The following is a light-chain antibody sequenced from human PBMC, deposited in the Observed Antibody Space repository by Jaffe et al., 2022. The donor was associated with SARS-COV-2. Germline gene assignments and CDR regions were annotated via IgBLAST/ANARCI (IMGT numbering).Light chain of an antibody. J-gene: IGKJ1*01. Sequence: DIQMTQSPSSVSASVGDRVTISCRASQDVGSWLAWYQHRPGIAPRLLIFAAATLQTGVPSRFSGSGSGTHFTLTISSLQPEDFATYYCQQTNSFPRTFGPGTKVAVK. CDR2: AAA. CDR1: QDVGSW. CDR3: QQTNSFPRT. V-gene: IGKV1-12*01.